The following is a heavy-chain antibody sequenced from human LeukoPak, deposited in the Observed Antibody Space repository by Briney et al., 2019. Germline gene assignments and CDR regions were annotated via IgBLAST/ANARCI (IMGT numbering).Heavy chain of an antibody. CDR1: GFTFTSSA. CDR2: IVVGSGNT. J-gene: IGHJ6*03. CDR3: AAAGSGKYWGDYYMDV. V-gene: IGHV1-58*01. D-gene: IGHD3-10*01. Sequence: GASVKVSCKASGFTFTSSAVQWVRQARGQRLEWIGWIVVGSGNTNYAQKFQERVTITRDMSTSTAYMELSSLRSEDTAVYYCAAAGSGKYWGDYYMDVWGKGTTVTVSS.